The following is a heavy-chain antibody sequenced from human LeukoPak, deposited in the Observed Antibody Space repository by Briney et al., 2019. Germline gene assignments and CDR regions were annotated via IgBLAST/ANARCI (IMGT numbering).Heavy chain of an antibody. J-gene: IGHJ5*02. Sequence: GGSLRLSCAASGFIFSTYSMNWVRQAPGKGLEWVSYISSSGSVIYYADSVKGRFTISRDNAKNSLFLQMNSLRDEDTAVYYCARDRSHSYCSTDCYRSPLDLWGQGTLVTVSS. D-gene: IGHD2-21*01. V-gene: IGHV3-48*02. CDR1: GFIFSTYS. CDR3: ARDRSHSYCSTDCYRSPLDL. CDR2: ISSSGSVI.